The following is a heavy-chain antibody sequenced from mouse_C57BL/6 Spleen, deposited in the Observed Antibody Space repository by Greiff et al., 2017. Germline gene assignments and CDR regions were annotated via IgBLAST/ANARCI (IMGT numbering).Heavy chain of an antibody. CDR2: IYPGDGDT. CDR1: GYAFSSYW. CDR3: ARGVTRPWFAD. Sequence: VKVVESGAELVKPGASVKISCKASGYAFSSYWMNWVKQRPGKGLEWIGQIYPGDGDTNYNGKFKGKATLTADKSSSIAYMQLSSLTSEDSAVYYCARGVTRPWFADWGRENLVTVSA. J-gene: IGHJ3*01. D-gene: IGHD2-2*01. V-gene: IGHV1-80*01.